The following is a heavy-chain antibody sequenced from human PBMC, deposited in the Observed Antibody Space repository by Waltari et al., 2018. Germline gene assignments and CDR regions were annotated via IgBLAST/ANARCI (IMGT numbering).Heavy chain of an antibody. CDR1: GCTVSNAW. D-gene: IGHD3-16*01. Sequence: EVQLVESGGGLVKPGGSLRLSCAASGCTVSNAWMRWVRQAPGKGLEWVGRINSTTDGGTPDYAAPVKGRFTISRDDSKNTLYLQMNSLKTEDTAVYYCTTGAGGAWGQGTLVTVSS. CDR2: INSTTDGGTP. V-gene: IGHV3-15*01. CDR3: TTGAGGA. J-gene: IGHJ5*02.